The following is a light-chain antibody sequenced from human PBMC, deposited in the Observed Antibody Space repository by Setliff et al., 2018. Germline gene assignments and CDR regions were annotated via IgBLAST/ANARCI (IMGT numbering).Light chain of an antibody. CDR3: SSNIGSNNFDV. CDR1: GSDIGGYKY. V-gene: IGLV2-8*01. Sequence: QSVLTQPPSASGSPGQSVTISCTGTGSDIGGYKYVSWYQQHPGKAPKLMIYEVNKRPSGVPDRFSGSKSGNTASLTVSGLQAEDEADYYCSSNIGSNNFDVFGTGTKVTVL. J-gene: IGLJ1*01. CDR2: EVN.